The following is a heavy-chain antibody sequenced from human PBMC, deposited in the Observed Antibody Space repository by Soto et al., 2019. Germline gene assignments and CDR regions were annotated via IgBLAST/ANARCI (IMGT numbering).Heavy chain of an antibody. Sequence: QVQLEQSGAEVKKPGASVNISCKASGYTFTDYPLHWVRQAPGQSLEWMGWISAASGDTRYSQKFQDRVTITRDTSARTTYMDLSRLTSEDTAVYYCARDRVGNDYWGQGTLVTVSS. CDR3: ARDRVGNDY. CDR2: ISAASGDT. V-gene: IGHV1-3*01. D-gene: IGHD3-10*01. J-gene: IGHJ4*02. CDR1: GYTFTDYP.